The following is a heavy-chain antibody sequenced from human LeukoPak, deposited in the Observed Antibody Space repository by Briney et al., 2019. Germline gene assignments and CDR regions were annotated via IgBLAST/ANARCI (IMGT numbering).Heavy chain of an antibody. CDR1: GGSISSSSSY. D-gene: IGHD2-15*01. V-gene: IGHV4-39*07. Sequence: SETLSLTCTVSGGSISSSSSYWGWIRQPPGKGLEWIGSIYYSGSTYYNPSLKSRVTISVDTSKNQFSLKLSSVTAADTAVYYCARDSVVVATNWFDPWGQGTLVTVSS. J-gene: IGHJ5*02. CDR2: IYYSGST. CDR3: ARDSVVVATNWFDP.